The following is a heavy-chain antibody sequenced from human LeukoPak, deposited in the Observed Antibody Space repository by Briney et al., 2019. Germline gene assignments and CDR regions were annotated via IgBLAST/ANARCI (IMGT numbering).Heavy chain of an antibody. CDR2: IWYDGSNK. D-gene: IGHD5-18*01. V-gene: IGHV3-33*01. CDR3: ARGLDTAMVWDY. CDR1: GFTFSSYG. Sequence: GGSLRLSCAASGFTFSSYGMHWVRQAPGKGLEWVAVIWYDGSNKYYADSVKGRFTISRDNSKNTLYLQMNSLRAEDTAVYYCARGLDTAMVWDYWGQGTLVTVSS. J-gene: IGHJ4*02.